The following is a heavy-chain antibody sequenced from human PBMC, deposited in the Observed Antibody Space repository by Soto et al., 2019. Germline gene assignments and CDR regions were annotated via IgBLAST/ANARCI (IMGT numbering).Heavy chain of an antibody. CDR1: GGSISSSSYY. CDR3: ARHDYRGIYYYYYYMDV. V-gene: IGHV4-39*01. D-gene: IGHD4-4*01. Sequence: PSETLSLTCTVSGGSISSSSYYWGWIRQPPGKGLGWIGSIYYSGSTYYNPSLKSRVTISVDTSKNQFSLKLSSVTAADTAVYYCARHDYRGIYYYYYYMDVWGKGTTVTVSS. J-gene: IGHJ6*03. CDR2: IYYSGST.